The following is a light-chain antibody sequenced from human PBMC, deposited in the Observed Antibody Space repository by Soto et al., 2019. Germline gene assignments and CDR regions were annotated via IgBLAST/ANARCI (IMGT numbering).Light chain of an antibody. J-gene: IGLJ1*01. CDR3: NSYAGDIIRFV. CDR2: EVS. V-gene: IGLV2-14*01. Sequence: QSALTQPASVSGSPGQSFTISCTGTSSDVGAYKYVSLYQQHPGKAPNLMIYEVSNQPSGVSNRFSGSKSGNTASLTISGLQADEEADYYCNSYAGDIIRFVFGAGTKVTVL. CDR1: SSDVGAYKY.